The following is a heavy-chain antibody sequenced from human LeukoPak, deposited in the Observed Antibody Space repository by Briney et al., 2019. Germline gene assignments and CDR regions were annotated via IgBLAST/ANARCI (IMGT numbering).Heavy chain of an antibody. V-gene: IGHV4-59*08. D-gene: IGHD5-18*01. Sequence: PSETLSLTCTVSGGSISSYYWSWIRQPPGKGLEWIGYIYYSGSTNYNPSLKSRVTISVDTSKNQFSLKLSSVTAADTAVYYCARGYRAQHGIQLWLGYFDYWGQGTLVTVSS. CDR3: ARGYRAQHGIQLWLGYFDY. J-gene: IGHJ4*02. CDR1: GGSISSYY. CDR2: IYYSGST.